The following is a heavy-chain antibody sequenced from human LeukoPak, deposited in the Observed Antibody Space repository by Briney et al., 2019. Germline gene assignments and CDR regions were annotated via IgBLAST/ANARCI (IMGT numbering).Heavy chain of an antibody. J-gene: IGHJ5*02. CDR3: ARSGSGLLWFGELSPWFDP. CDR2: IHYTGST. CDR1: GGSISNYY. V-gene: IGHV4-59*08. D-gene: IGHD3-10*01. Sequence: PSETLSLTCTVSGGSISNYYWSWIRQPPRKGLEWIGYIHYTGSTNYNPSLKSRVTISVDTSKNQFSLKLSSVTAADTAVYYCARSGSGLLWFGELSPWFDPWGQGTLVTVSS.